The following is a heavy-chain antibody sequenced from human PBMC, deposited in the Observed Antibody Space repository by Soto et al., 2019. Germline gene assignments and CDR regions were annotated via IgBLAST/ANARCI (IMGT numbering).Heavy chain of an antibody. CDR3: ANRLITLGGVIVKNTCSDP. D-gene: IGHD3-16*02. J-gene: IGHJ5*02. Sequence: SETLSLTCTVSGGSTSSSSYYWGWIRQPPGKGLEWIGSIYYSGSTYYNPSLKSRVTISVDTSKNQFSLKLSSVTAADTAVYYCANRLITLGGVIVKNTCSDPWGQGTLVPVSS. V-gene: IGHV4-39*01. CDR2: IYYSGST. CDR1: GGSTSSSSYY.